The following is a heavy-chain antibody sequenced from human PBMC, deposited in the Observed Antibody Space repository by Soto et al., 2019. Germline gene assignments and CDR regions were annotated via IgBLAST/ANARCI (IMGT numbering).Heavy chain of an antibody. CDR2: IYHSGNT. V-gene: IGHV4-4*02. J-gene: IGHJ4*02. CDR1: GGSISSSNW. D-gene: IGHD3-10*01. Sequence: QVQLQESGPGLVKPSGTLSLTCAVSGGSISSSNWWSWVRQPPGKGLEWIGEIYHSGNTNYNPSLTSRVTMPVDKSRNQSSLKLSSVTAADTAVYYCARRWGEGRVDYWGQGTLVTVSS. CDR3: ARRWGEGRVDY.